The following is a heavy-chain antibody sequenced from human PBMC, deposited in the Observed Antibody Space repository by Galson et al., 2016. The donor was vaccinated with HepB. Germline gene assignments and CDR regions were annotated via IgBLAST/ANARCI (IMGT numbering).Heavy chain of an antibody. D-gene: IGHD3-16*02. CDR1: GYTFTTSG. J-gene: IGHJ4*02. CDR2: ISTHSGKT. V-gene: IGHV1-18*01. Sequence: SVKVSCKASGYTFTTSGISWVRQAPGQGLEWMGWISTHSGKTKHAQKFQGRLTLTKDTSTSTAYMELRGLRFDDTAMYYCARDRYAVLDDWGQGALVAVSS. CDR3: ARDRYAVLDD.